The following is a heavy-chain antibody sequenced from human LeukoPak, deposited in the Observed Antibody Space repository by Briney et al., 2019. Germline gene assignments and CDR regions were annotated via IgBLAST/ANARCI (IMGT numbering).Heavy chain of an antibody. CDR3: ARKILRYFDWLYPDY. J-gene: IGHJ4*02. V-gene: IGHV3-7*01. D-gene: IGHD3-9*01. CDR1: GFTFSDYY. CDR2: IKQDGSEK. Sequence: GGSLRLSCAASGFTFSDYYMSWVRQAPGKGLEWVANIKQDGSEKYYVDSVKGRFTISRDNAKNSLYLQMNSLRAEDTAVYYCARKILRYFDWLYPDYWGQGTLVTVSS.